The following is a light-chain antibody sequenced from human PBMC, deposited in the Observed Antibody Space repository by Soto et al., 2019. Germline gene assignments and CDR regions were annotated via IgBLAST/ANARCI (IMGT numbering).Light chain of an antibody. CDR3: LHYNSYSEA. CDR1: QTISSW. CDR2: KAS. V-gene: IGKV1-5*03. Sequence: IPLTPSPSRLIPTVAQRVTTTSRASQTISSWLAWYQQKPGKAPKLLIYKASTLKSGVPSRFSGSGSGTEFTLTISSLQPDDFATYYCLHYNSYSEAFGQGTKVDI. J-gene: IGKJ1*01.